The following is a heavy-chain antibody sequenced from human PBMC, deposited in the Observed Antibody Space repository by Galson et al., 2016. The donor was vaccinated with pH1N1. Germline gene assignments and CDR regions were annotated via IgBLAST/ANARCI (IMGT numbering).Heavy chain of an antibody. J-gene: IGHJ5*02. V-gene: IGHV4-31*03. CDR2: IYYSGST. CDR3: VRAYDYSSPRNWFDP. CDR1: GGSISSGGYY. Sequence: LSLTCTVSGGSISSGGYYWSWIRQHPGKGLEWIGYIYYSGSTYYNPSLKSRVIISVDTSKNQFSLNLSSVTAADTAVYFCVRAYDYSSPRNWFDPWGQGTLVTVSS. D-gene: IGHD2-2*01.